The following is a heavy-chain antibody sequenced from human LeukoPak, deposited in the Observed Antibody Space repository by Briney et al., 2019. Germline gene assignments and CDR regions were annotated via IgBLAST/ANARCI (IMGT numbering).Heavy chain of an antibody. J-gene: IGHJ4*02. D-gene: IGHD6-25*01. CDR1: GFSFSNYW. Sequence: QVQLVESGGGVVQPGMSLRLSCAASGFSFSNYWMHWVRQAPDKGLDWVAEISSDGNKGFYADSAKGRFIISRDNSKNTVFLQMNSLRGEDTAVYYCVRDFSGKWSLEYWGQGTLVTVSS. V-gene: IGHV3-30-3*01. CDR2: ISSDGNKG. CDR3: VRDFSGKWSLEY.